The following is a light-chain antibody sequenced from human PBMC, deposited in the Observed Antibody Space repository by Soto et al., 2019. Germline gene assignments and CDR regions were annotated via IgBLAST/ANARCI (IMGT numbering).Light chain of an antibody. V-gene: IGLV3-21*04. Sequence: SYELTQPPAVSVAPGKTAKITCRGSNIGSKSVHWYQQKPGQAPVLVIYYDTDRPSGVPERLSGSNSGSTAALTISRVEAGDEADYYCQVWDIGSGVIFGGGTQLTV. CDR2: YDT. CDR3: QVWDIGSGVI. CDR1: NIGSKS. J-gene: IGLJ2*01.